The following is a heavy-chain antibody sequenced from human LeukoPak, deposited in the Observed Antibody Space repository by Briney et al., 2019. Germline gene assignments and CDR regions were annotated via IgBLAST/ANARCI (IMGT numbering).Heavy chain of an antibody. J-gene: IGHJ4*02. D-gene: IGHD2-2*01. V-gene: IGHV1-69*13. CDR3: ARARFVVVPAGPDPDLYYFDY. CDR1: GGTFSSYA. CDR2: IIPIFGTA. Sequence: ASVKVSCKASGGTFSSYAISWVRQAPGQGLEWMGGIIPIFGTANYAQKFQGRVTITADESTSTAYMGLSSLRSEDTAVYYCARARFVVVPAGPDPDLYYFDYWGQGTLVTVSS.